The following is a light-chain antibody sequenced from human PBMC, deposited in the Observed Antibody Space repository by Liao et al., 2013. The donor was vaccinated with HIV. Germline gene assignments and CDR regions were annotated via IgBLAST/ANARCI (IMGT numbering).Light chain of an antibody. CDR3: QVWDSSSDHVL. CDR2: YDS. CDR1: NLGTKS. V-gene: IGLV3-21*01. Sequence: SYELTQPPSVSVAPGKTASITCGGHNLGTKSVHWYQQRPGQAPVLVIFYDSDRPSGIPERFSGSNSGNTATLTISRVEAGDEADYYCQVWDSSSDHVLFGGGTKLTVL. J-gene: IGLJ2*01.